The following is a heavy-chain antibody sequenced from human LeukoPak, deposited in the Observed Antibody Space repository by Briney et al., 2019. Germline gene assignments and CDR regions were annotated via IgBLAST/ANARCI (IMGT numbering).Heavy chain of an antibody. CDR3: ARIPNSSGWPNWFDP. D-gene: IGHD6-19*01. CDR1: GGSISSSSYY. Sequence: ETLSLTCTVSGGSISSSSYYWGWIRQPPGKGLEWVANIKQDGSEKYYVDSVKGRFTISRDNAENSLYLQMNSLRAEDTAVYYCARIPNSSGWPNWFDPWGQGTLVTVSS. V-gene: IGHV3-7*03. J-gene: IGHJ5*02. CDR2: IKQDGSEK.